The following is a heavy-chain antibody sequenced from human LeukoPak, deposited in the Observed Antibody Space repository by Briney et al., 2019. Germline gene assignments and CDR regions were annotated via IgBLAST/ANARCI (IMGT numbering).Heavy chain of an antibody. J-gene: IGHJ4*02. CDR1: GFTFSSYS. D-gene: IGHD3-10*01. CDR3: ASARGEMGIFDY. CDR2: ISSSSSYT. V-gene: IGHV3-21*04. Sequence: GRSLRLSCAASGFTFSSYSMDWVRQAPGKGLEWVSSISSSSSYTNYADSVKGRFTISRDNAKNSLYLQMNSLRAEDTAVYYCASARGEMGIFDYWGQGTLVTVSS.